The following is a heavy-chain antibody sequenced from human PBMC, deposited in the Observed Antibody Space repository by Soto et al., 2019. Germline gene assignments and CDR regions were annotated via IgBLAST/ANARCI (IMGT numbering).Heavy chain of an antibody. V-gene: IGHV3-43*01. Sequence: PGGSLRLSCAASGFTFSSYEMHWVRQAPGKGLEWVSLISWDGGSTYYADSVKGRFTISRDNSKNSLYLQMNSLRTEDTALYYCAKAGQSPRLVVPAAIREDYFDYWGQGTLVTVSS. CDR3: AKAGQSPRLVVPAAIREDYFDY. J-gene: IGHJ4*02. CDR2: ISWDGGST. CDR1: GFTFSSYE. D-gene: IGHD2-2*02.